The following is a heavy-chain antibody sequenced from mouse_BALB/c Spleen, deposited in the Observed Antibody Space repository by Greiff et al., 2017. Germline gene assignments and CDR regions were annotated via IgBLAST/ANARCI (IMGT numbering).Heavy chain of an antibody. D-gene: IGHD2-1*01. CDR1: GYTFTSYY. J-gene: IGHJ4*01. CDR2: INPSNGGT. Sequence: VQGVESGAELVKPGASVKLSCKASGYTFTSYYMYWVKQRPGQGLEWIGEINPSNGGTNFNEKFKSKATLTVDKSSSTAYIQLSSLTSEDSAVYYCARGGGNYDYAMDYWGQGTSVTVSS. CDR3: ARGGGNYDYAMDY. V-gene: IGHV1S81*02.